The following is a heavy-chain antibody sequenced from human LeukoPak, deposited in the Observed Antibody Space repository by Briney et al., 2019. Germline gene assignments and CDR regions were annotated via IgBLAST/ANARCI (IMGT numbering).Heavy chain of an antibody. CDR3: ARALYNWNDVGYDY. Sequence: ASVTVSCKASGYTFTAYYIHWVRQAPGQGLEWMGWINPNSDGTNYAQKFQGRVTMTRDTSISSSYMELYSLTSDDAAVYYCARALYNWNDVGYDYWGQGTLVTVSS. CDR1: GYTFTAYY. CDR2: INPNSDGT. J-gene: IGHJ4*02. V-gene: IGHV1-2*02. D-gene: IGHD1-1*01.